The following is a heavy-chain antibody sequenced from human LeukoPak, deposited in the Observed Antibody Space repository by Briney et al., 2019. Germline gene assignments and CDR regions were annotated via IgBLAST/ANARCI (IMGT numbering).Heavy chain of an antibody. CDR1: GFTFSSFI. Sequence: GGSLRLSCAASGFTFSSFIKNWVRQAPGKGLEWVSSISSSSTYIDYADSVKGRFTISRDNAKNSLYLQMNSLRVEDTAVYYCARDGGSGGQGTLVTASS. J-gene: IGHJ4*02. CDR3: ARDGGS. D-gene: IGHD3-16*01. V-gene: IGHV3-21*01. CDR2: ISSSSTYI.